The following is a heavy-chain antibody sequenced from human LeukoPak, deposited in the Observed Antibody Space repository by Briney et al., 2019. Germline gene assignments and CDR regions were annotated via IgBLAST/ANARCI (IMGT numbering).Heavy chain of an antibody. Sequence: SETLSLTCAVYGASFSRYYWSWVRQPPGKGLEWIGEINHSGSTNYNPALKSRVTISVATSKNQFSLKLSSVTAADTALYYCARKRRDLDYYDSSGQLLCDYWGHGTLVTVSS. J-gene: IGHJ4*01. CDR3: ARKRRDLDYYDSSGQLLCDY. CDR1: GASFSRYY. V-gene: IGHV4-34*01. D-gene: IGHD3-22*01. CDR2: INHSGST.